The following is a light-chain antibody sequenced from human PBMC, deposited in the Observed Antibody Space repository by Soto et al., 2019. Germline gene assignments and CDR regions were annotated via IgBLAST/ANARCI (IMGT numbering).Light chain of an antibody. CDR1: SSDVGAYNY. Sequence: QSALTQPASVSGSPGQSITISCTGSSSDVGAYNYVPWYQQHPGKAPRLMIYEVTNRPSGVSNRFSGSKSGNTASLTISGLRAEDEADYYCSSYTSGSTLVVFGGGTKLTVL. J-gene: IGLJ2*01. CDR3: SSYTSGSTLVV. CDR2: EVT. V-gene: IGLV2-14*01.